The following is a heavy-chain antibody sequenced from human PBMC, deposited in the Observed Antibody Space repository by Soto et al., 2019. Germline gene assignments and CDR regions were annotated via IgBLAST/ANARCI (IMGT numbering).Heavy chain of an antibody. CDR2: IYYESA. CDR3: ARVYGDYLDY. J-gene: IGHJ4*02. CDR1: GGSISSYY. Sequence: SETLSLTCTVSGGSISSYYWNWIRQSPGKGLEWIGYIYYESANYNPSLSSRLIISVDTSKNQFSLKLSSVTAADTAVYYCARVYGDYLDYWGQGTLVTGCS. D-gene: IGHD4-17*01. V-gene: IGHV4-59*01.